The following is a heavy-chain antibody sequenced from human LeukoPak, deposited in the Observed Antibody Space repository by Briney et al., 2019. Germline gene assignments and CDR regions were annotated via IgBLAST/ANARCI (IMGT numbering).Heavy chain of an antibody. V-gene: IGHV4-59*01. CDR3: ARRPLYSYYFDY. D-gene: IGHD6-13*01. CDR2: IYYSGST. CDR1: GGSISSYY. Sequence: PSETLSLTCTVSGGSISSYYWSWIRQPPGKGLEWIGYIYYSGSTNYNPSLKSRVTISVGTSKNQFSLKLSSVTAADTAVYFCARRPLYSYYFDYWGQGTLVTVSS. J-gene: IGHJ4*02.